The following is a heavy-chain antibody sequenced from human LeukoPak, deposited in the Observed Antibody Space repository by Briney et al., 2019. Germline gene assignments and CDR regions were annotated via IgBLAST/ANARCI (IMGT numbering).Heavy chain of an antibody. CDR2: ISSSSSYI. V-gene: IGHV3-21*01. CDR1: GFTFSRYS. CDR3: ARDSSWHVPVPENPVAFDY. J-gene: IGHJ4*02. D-gene: IGHD6-13*01. Sequence: GGSLRLSCAASGFTFSRYSMNWVRQAPGKWLEWVSSISSSSSYIYYADSVKGRFTISRDNAKNSLYLQMNSLRAEDTAMYYCARDSSWHVPVPENPVAFDYWGQGTLVTVSS.